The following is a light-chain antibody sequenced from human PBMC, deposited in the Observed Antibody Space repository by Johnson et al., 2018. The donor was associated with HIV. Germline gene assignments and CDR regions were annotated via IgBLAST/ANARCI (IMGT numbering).Light chain of an antibody. V-gene: IGLV1-51*01. Sequence: QSVLTQPPSVSAAPGQKVTISCSGSTSNIGNNYVSWYQQLPGTAPKLLIYDNNKRPSGIPDRFFGSKSGTSATLGITGLPTVDEADYYCGTWNSSLTTPYVFGTGTKVTVL. CDR1: TSNIGNNY. CDR2: DNN. J-gene: IGLJ1*01. CDR3: GTWNSSLTTPYV.